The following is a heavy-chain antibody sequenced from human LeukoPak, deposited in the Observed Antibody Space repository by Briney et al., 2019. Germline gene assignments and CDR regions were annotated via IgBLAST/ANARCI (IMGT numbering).Heavy chain of an antibody. CDR3: ARGAHYHDSSEGFDY. Sequence: GASVKVSCKASGYTFTGCYMHWVRQAPGQGLEWMGWINPNSGGTNYAQKFQGRVTMTRDTSISTAYMELRRLRSDDMAVYYCARGAHYHDSSEGFDYWGQGTLVSVSS. CDR2: INPNSGGT. D-gene: IGHD3-22*01. V-gene: IGHV1-2*02. J-gene: IGHJ4*02. CDR1: GYTFTGCY.